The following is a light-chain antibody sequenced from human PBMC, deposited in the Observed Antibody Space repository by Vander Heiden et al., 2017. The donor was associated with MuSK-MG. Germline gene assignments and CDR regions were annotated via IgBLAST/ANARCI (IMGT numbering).Light chain of an antibody. CDR3: HLYYITPRT. CDR1: QSVLYSSNNKNY. CDR2: WAS. J-gene: IGKJ3*01. Sequence: DIVMTQSPDSLAVSLGERATINCKSSQSVLYSSNNKNYLAWYQQKPGQPPKLLIYWASTRESGVPDRFSCSGSGTDFTLTISSLQAEDVAVYYCHLYYITPRTFGPGTKVEIK. V-gene: IGKV4-1*01.